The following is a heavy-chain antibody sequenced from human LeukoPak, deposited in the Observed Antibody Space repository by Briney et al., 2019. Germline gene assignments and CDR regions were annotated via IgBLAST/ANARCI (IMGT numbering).Heavy chain of an antibody. CDR1: GYTFTSYY. Sequence: ASVKVSCKASGYTFTSYYMHWVRQAPGQGLEWMGIINPSGGSTSYAQKFQGRVTMTRDTSTSTVYMELSSLRSEDTAVYYCARGEAAAGSYWYFDLWGRGTLVTVSS. J-gene: IGHJ2*01. CDR3: ARGEAAAGSYWYFDL. D-gene: IGHD6-13*01. V-gene: IGHV1-46*01. CDR2: INPSGGST.